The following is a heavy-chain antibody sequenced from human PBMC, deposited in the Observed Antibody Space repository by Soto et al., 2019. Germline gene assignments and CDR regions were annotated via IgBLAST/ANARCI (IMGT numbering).Heavy chain of an antibody. V-gene: IGHV5-51*01. Sequence: GESLKISCEGVGYSFPNDWIAWVRQRPDKGLEWMGTIYPGDSDMRYSPSFRGQVTISVDKSINTAYLQWDSLKASDTAKYYCARLSREFWSAADYWGQGTLVNVSS. CDR3: ARLSREFWSAADY. D-gene: IGHD3-3*01. J-gene: IGHJ4*02. CDR2: IYPGDSDM. CDR1: GYSFPNDW.